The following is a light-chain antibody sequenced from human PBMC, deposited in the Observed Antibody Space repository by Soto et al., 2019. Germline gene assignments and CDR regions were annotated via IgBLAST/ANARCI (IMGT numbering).Light chain of an antibody. Sequence: DIQMTQSPSTLSASIGDRVTITCRASESIRTWLAWYQHKPGKAPKFLIYDASSLESGVPSRFRGSGSGTDFTFTISRLQPEDIATYYCQQYEHLPTFGQGTRLEIK. CDR1: ESIRTW. V-gene: IGKV1-5*01. CDR2: DAS. J-gene: IGKJ5*01. CDR3: QQYEHLPT.